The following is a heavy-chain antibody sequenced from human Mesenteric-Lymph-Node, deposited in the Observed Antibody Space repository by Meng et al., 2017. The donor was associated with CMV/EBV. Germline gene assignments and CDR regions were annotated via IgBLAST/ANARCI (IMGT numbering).Heavy chain of an antibody. D-gene: IGHD4-11*01. CDR3: LARYSTGDY. Sequence: GESLKISCAASGFTFSSYSMNWVRQAPGKGLEWVSYISDSGSYIYYADSLTGRFTISRDNAENSLYLQMNSLRAEDTAVYYCLARYSTGDYWGQGTLVTVSS. J-gene: IGHJ4*02. CDR1: GFTFSSYS. V-gene: IGHV3-21*05. CDR2: ISDSGSYI.